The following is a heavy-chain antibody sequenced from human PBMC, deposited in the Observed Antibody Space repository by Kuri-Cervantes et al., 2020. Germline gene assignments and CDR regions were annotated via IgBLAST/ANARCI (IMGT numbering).Heavy chain of an antibody. CDR2: MNPNSGNT. J-gene: IGHJ3*02. D-gene: IGHD4-17*01. V-gene: IGHV1-8*02. Sequence: ASVKVSCKASGYTFTSYDINWVRQATGQGLEWMGWMNPNSGNTGYAQKFQGRVTMTRNTSISTAYMELSSLRSEDTAVYYCARHLAVPGAFDIWGQGTMVTVSS. CDR1: GYTFTSYD. CDR3: ARHLAVPGAFDI.